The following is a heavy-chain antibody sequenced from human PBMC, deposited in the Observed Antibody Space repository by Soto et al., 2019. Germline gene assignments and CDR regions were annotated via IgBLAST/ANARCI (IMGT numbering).Heavy chain of an antibody. CDR1: GFMFEDFA. CDR3: AKDVDRLGELWGYFQS. D-gene: IGHD3-16*01. V-gene: IGHV3-9*01. J-gene: IGHJ1*01. Sequence: EVQLVESGGGLEQPGRSLRLSCTVSGFMFEDFAMHWVRQAPGQGLEWVSGINWNGVNKGYAESVLGRFTISRDNAKKTLYLDMNYLRPEDTVLYFCAKDVDRLGELWGYFQSWGQGTMVTVSS. CDR2: INWNGVNK.